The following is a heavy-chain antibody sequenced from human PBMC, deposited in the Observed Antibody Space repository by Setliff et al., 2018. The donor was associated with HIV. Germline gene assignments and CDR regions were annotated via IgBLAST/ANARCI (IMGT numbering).Heavy chain of an antibody. V-gene: IGHV4-4*02. D-gene: IGHD2-2*01. CDR1: GYSIISSGW. Sequence: SETLSLTCAVSGYSIISSGWWHWVRQSPGKGLEWLGEISPSGTTNYNPSLESRVTMSMDKSENQFSLKLTSVTAADAAVYYCARGLVSDRTSFIFDYWGLGTLVTVSS. J-gene: IGHJ4*02. CDR2: ISPSGTT. CDR3: ARGLVSDRTSFIFDY.